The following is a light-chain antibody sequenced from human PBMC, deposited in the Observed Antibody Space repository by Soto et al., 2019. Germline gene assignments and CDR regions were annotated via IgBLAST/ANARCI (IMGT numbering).Light chain of an antibody. V-gene: IGKV3-15*01. CDR1: QRVSSN. Sequence: EIVMTQSPATLSVSPGESATLSCRATQRVSSNLAWYQQKPGQAPRLLIYGASTRATGIPARFSGSGSGTEFTLTITSLQSEDFAVYYCQQYNNWPRTFGQGTKVDI. CDR2: GAS. J-gene: IGKJ1*01. CDR3: QQYNNWPRT.